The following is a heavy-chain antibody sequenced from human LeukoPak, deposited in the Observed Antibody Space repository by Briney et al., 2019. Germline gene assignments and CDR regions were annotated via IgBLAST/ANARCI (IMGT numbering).Heavy chain of an antibody. CDR1: GGSISSYY. Sequence: SETLSLTCTVSGGSISSYYWSWIRQPPGKGLEWIGYIYYSGSTNYNPSLKSRVTISVDTSKNQFSLKLSSVTAADTAVYYCARANIGVRGVFDYWGQGTLVTVSS. CDR3: ARANIGVRGVFDY. CDR2: IYYSGST. D-gene: IGHD3-10*01. J-gene: IGHJ4*02. V-gene: IGHV4-59*01.